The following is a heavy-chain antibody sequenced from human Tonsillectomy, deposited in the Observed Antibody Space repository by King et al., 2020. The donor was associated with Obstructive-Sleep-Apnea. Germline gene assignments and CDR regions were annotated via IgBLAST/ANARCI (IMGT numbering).Heavy chain of an antibody. CDR2: ISWNSGSI. V-gene: IGHV3-9*01. D-gene: IGHD1-26*01. CDR1: GFTFDDYA. J-gene: IGHJ6*02. Sequence: VQLVESGGGLVQPGRSLRLSCAASGFTFDDYAMHWVRQAPGKGLEWVSGISWNSGSIGYADSVKGRFTISRDNATNSLYLQMNSLRAEDTALYYCAKDRGSGSYYTYYGMDVWGQGTTVTVSS. CDR3: AKDRGSGSYYTYYGMDV.